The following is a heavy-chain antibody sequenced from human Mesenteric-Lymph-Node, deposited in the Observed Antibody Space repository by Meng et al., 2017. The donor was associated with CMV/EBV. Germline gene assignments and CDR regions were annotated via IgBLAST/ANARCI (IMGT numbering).Heavy chain of an antibody. J-gene: IGHJ6*02. CDR1: GDSISSHYW. CDR3: ASLVPARSYYYYYGMDV. D-gene: IGHD2-2*01. CDR2: ISHSGST. Sequence: GSLRLSCAVSGDSISSHYWWSWVRQAPGKGLEWIGEISHSGSTKYKSSLQSRVTISVDKTKNHFSLRLTSVTAADTAVYYCASLVPARSYYYYYGMDVWGQGTTVTVSS. V-gene: IGHV4-4*02.